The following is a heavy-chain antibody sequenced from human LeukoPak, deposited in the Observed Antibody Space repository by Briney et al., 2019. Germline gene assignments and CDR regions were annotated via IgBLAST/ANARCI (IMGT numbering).Heavy chain of an antibody. Sequence: GGSLRLSCAASGFIFSGYWMTWVRQAPGKGLEWVANIKQDGSEKYYVDSVKGRFTISRDNAKNSLYLQMNSLRAEDTAVYYCASPGSVGDIGMPDYWGQGTLVTVSS. CDR2: IKQDGSEK. CDR3: ASPGSVGDIGMPDY. J-gene: IGHJ4*02. CDR1: GFIFSGYW. V-gene: IGHV3-7*01. D-gene: IGHD5-12*01.